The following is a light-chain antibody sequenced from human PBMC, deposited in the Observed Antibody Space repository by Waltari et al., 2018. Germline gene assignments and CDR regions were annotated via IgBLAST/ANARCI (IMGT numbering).Light chain of an antibody. CDR2: QAC. CDR1: QSVGRF. CDR3: QNHERLPAT. Sequence: ELVLTQSPGTLSLSPGERATLACRASQSVGRFLALYQQKPGQAPRPLIYQACNRATGIPDRFSGSGSGTDFSLTISRLEPEDFAVYYCQNHERLPATFGQGTKVEI. V-gene: IGKV3-20*01. J-gene: IGKJ1*01.